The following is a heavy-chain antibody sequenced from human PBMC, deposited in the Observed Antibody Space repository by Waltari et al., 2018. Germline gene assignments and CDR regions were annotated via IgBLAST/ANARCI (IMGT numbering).Heavy chain of an antibody. CDR1: GYTFTSYA. CDR3: AREGRIAVAGRGFDY. J-gene: IGHJ4*02. V-gene: IGHV1-3*01. Sequence: QVQLVQSGAEVKKPGASVKVSCKDSGYTFTSYAMHWVRQAPGQRLEWMGWINAGKGNTKYSQKFQGRVTITRDTSASTAYMELSSLRSEDTAVYYCAREGRIAVAGRGFDYWGQGTLVTVSS. D-gene: IGHD6-19*01. CDR2: INAGKGNT.